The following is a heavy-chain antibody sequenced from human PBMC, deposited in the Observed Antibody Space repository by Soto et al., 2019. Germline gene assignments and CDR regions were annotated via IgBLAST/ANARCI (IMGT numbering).Heavy chain of an antibody. D-gene: IGHD2-15*01. V-gene: IGHV4-61*01. CDR2: IYYSGST. J-gene: IGHJ5*02. Sequence: VQLQESGPGLVKPSETLSLTCTVSGGSVSSDSYYWTWIRQPPGEGLEWIAYIYYSGSTSYNPSLKSRVTISVDTPKNQFSLMLRSVTAADTAVYYCARAGYCSGGSCYPNWFDPWGQGTLVTVSS. CDR1: GGSVSSDSYY. CDR3: ARAGYCSGGSCYPNWFDP.